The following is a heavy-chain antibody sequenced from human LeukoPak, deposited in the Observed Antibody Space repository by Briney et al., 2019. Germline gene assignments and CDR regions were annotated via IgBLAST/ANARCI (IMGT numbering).Heavy chain of an antibody. Sequence: GGSLRVSCAASGFTFSSYSMNWVRQARGKGLEWVSSISSSSSYIYYADSVKGRFTISRDNAKNSLHLQMNSLRAEDTAVYYCARESHNWNDPYFDYWGQGTLVTISS. CDR3: ARESHNWNDPYFDY. D-gene: IGHD1-1*01. CDR2: ISSSSSYI. J-gene: IGHJ4*02. CDR1: GFTFSSYS. V-gene: IGHV3-21*01.